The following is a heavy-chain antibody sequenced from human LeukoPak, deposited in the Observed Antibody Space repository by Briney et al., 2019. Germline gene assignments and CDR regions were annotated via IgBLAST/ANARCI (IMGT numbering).Heavy chain of an antibody. J-gene: IGHJ4*02. V-gene: IGHV4-39*07. CDR3: ARLLIAVAGTGPVGYFDY. CDR2: IYYSGST. CDR1: GGSISSSSYY. Sequence: SETLSLTCTVSGGSISSSSYYWGWIRQPPGKGLEWIGSIYYSGSTYYNPSLKSRVTISVDTSKNQFSLKLSSVTAADTAVYYCARLLIAVAGTGPVGYFDYWGQGTLVTVSS. D-gene: IGHD6-19*01.